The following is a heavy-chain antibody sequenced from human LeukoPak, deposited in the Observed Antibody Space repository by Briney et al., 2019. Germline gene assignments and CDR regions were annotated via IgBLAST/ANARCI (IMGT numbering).Heavy chain of an antibody. CDR2: IYYSGST. J-gene: IGHJ5*02. CDR3: ARLIGDIAVSGTSWFDP. Sequence: SETLSLTCTVSGGSISSHYWSWIRQAPGKGLEWIGYIYYSGSTNYNPSLKSRVTISVDTSKNQFSLKLSSVTAADTAVYYCARLIGDIAVSGTSWFDPWGQGTLVTVSS. CDR1: GGSISSHY. V-gene: IGHV4-59*11. D-gene: IGHD6-19*01.